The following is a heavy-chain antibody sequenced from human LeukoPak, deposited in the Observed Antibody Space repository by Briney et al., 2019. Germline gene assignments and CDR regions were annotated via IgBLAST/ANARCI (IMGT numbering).Heavy chain of an antibody. CDR1: GYSFTSYW. J-gene: IGHJ4*02. V-gene: IGHV5-51*01. CDR3: ARSHYCSGGSYYGDY. D-gene: IGHD2-15*01. CDR2: IYPGDSDT. Sequence: GESLKISCKGSGYSFTSYWIGWVRQMPGKGLEWMGIIYPGDSDTRYSPSFRGQVTISADKSISTAYLQWSSLKASDTAMYYCARSHYCSGGSYYGDYWGQGTLVTVSS.